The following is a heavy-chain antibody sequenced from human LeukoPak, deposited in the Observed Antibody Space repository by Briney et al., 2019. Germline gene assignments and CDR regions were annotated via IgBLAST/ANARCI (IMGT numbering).Heavy chain of an antibody. D-gene: IGHD3-22*01. V-gene: IGHV4-39*07. CDR3: ARDNDYYDSSGYPGSFDT. J-gene: IGHJ4*02. CDR2: MYYSGST. Sequence: PSETLSLTCSVSGGSINSKNYYWGWIRQPPGKGLEWIGTMYYSGSTYYNPSLKSRVTISVDTSKNQFSLRLSSVTAADTAVYYCARDNDYYDSSGYPGSFDTWGQGILVTVSS. CDR1: GGSINSKNYY.